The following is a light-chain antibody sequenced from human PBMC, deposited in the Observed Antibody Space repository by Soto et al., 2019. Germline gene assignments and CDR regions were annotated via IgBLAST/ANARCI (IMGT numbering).Light chain of an antibody. CDR1: QSVSRN. J-gene: IGKJ2*01. V-gene: IGKV3-15*01. CDR2: GAF. Sequence: EVVLTQSQATLSVSPGDRATLSCRASQSVSRNLAWYQQKPGQAPRLLLYGAFTRATGVPARFSGSGSATEFTLSISSLQSEDVAVYYCQQYGDWPPETFGQGTKLEI. CDR3: QQYGDWPPET.